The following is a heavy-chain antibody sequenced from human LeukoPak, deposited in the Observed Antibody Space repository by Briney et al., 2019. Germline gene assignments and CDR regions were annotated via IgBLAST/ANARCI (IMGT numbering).Heavy chain of an antibody. J-gene: IGHJ4*02. V-gene: IGHV3-48*03. D-gene: IGHD3-22*01. CDR3: ARKYYYDSSVLFDY. Sequence: VXQXPGXXLEWVSAISGSGGSTYYADSVKGRFTISRDNAKNSLYLQMNSLRAEDTAVYYCARKYYYDSSVLFDYWGQGTLDTVXS. CDR2: ISGSGGST.